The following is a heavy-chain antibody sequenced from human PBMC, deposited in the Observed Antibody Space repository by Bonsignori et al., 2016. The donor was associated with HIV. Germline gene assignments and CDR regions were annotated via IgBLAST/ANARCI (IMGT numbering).Heavy chain of an antibody. CDR3: ASENRDYFDY. CDR2: ISSSSSTI. Sequence: WIRQPPGKGLEWVSYISSSSSTIYYADSVKGRFTISRDNAKNSLYLQMNSLRDEDTAVYYCASENRDYFDYWGQGTLVTVSS. V-gene: IGHV3-48*02. J-gene: IGHJ4*02.